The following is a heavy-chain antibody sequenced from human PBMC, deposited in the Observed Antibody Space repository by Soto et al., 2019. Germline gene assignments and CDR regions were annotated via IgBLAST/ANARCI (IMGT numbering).Heavy chain of an antibody. Sequence: GGSLRLSCAASAVTFSRYSMNWVRQAPGKGLEWVSQISSSSDTIYYADSVKGRFTISRDNAKNSLYLQMNSLRDEDTSVYYGWSDRSYGLAVWAKGTTVTVSS. CDR3: WSDRSYGLAV. CDR2: ISSSSDTI. J-gene: IGHJ6*04. V-gene: IGHV3-48*02. CDR1: AVTFSRYS.